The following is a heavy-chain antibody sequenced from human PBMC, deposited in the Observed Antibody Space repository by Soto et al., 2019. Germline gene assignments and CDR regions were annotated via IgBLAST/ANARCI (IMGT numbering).Heavy chain of an antibody. CDR1: WYRYTIYG. CDR3: ARVVGALGHWFDP. CDR2: ISAYNGNT. V-gene: IGHV1-18*01. J-gene: IGHJ5*02. D-gene: IGHD1-26*01. Sequence: ALVKVACKTSWYRYTIYGISWGRQNPGQGLEWMGRISAYNGNTNYAQKLQGRVTMTTDTSTSTAYMELRSLRSDDTAVYYCARVVGALGHWFDPWGQGTLVTVSS.